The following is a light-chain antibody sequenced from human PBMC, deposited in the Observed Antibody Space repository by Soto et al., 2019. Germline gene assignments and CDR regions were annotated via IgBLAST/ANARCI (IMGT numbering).Light chain of an antibody. CDR2: GAS. J-gene: IGKJ1*01. Sequence: EIGLTQSPGTLSLTPGERATLSCRASQSVSSSYLAWYQHKPGQAPRLLIYGASSRATGIPDRFSGSGSGTDFTLTISRLEPEDVAVYYCQQYGSSPWAFGQGTKVDIK. CDR3: QQYGSSPWA. V-gene: IGKV3-20*01. CDR1: QSVSSSY.